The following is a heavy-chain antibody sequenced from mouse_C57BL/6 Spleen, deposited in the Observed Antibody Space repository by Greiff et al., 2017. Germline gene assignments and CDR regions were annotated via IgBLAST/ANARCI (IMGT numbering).Heavy chain of an antibody. Sequence: EVQRVESGPGLVKPSQSLSLTCSVTGYSITSGYYWNWIRQFPGNKPEWMGYISSDGSNNYNPSLKNRISITRDTSKNQFFLKLNSVTTEASATYYCARVLYYYAFGCWGQGTTLTVS. V-gene: IGHV3-6*01. CDR1: GYSITSGYY. J-gene: IGHJ2*01. D-gene: IGHD1-1*01. CDR2: ISSDGSN. CDR3: ARVLYYYAFGC.